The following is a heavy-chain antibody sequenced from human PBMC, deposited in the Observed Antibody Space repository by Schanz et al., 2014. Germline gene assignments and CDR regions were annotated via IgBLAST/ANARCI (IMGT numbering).Heavy chain of an antibody. Sequence: EVQLLESGGGLVQPGGSLRLSCTVSGFTVNNYAMNWVRQAPGRGLEWISYISFSGNTIYYADSVKGRFTISRDNAKNSVFLQMNRLRAEDTAVYYCARGYSSSMDVWGQGTTVTVSS. CDR3: ARGYSSSMDV. CDR2: ISFSGNTI. D-gene: IGHD6-6*01. CDR1: GFTVNNYA. J-gene: IGHJ6*02. V-gene: IGHV3-48*01.